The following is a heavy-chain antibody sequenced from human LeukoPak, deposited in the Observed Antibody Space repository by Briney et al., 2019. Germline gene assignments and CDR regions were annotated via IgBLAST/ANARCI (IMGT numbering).Heavy chain of an antibody. CDR3: ASPYDYGDHYLDALDI. CDR1: GDTFSSFA. V-gene: IGHV1-69*06. J-gene: IGHJ3*02. Sequence: SVKVSCKASGDTFSSFAVSWVRQAPGQGPEWMGRIIPIFGTANYAQRFQGRVTISADNSLSTAYMELSSLKSDDTAVYYCASPYDYGDHYLDALDIWGQGTMVTVSS. D-gene: IGHD4-17*01. CDR2: IIPIFGTA.